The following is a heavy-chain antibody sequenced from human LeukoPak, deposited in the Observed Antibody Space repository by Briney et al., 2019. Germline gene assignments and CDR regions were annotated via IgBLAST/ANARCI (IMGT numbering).Heavy chain of an antibody. CDR3: TRGPRPFDY. Sequence: GGSLRLSCTASGFTFSNAWMSWVRQAPGKGLEWVGRITKKIDGGTTTYAAPVRGRFTIARDDSKDTLYLQMNSLKTDDTAVYYCTRGPRPFDYWGQGTLVTVSS. J-gene: IGHJ4*02. CDR2: ITKKIDGGTT. V-gene: IGHV3-15*01. CDR1: GFTFSNAW.